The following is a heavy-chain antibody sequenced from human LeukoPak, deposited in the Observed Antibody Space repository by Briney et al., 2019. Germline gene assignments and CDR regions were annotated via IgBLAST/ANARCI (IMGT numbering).Heavy chain of an antibody. CDR2: ISGSGGST. Sequence: GGSLRLSCAASGFTFSSYGMHWVRHAPGKGLEWVSAISGSGGSTYYADSVKGRFTISRDNSKNTLYLQMNSLRAEDTAVYYCAKDSNYYGSGRDFDYWGQGTLVTVSS. J-gene: IGHJ4*02. D-gene: IGHD3-10*01. CDR1: GFTFSSYG. V-gene: IGHV3-23*01. CDR3: AKDSNYYGSGRDFDY.